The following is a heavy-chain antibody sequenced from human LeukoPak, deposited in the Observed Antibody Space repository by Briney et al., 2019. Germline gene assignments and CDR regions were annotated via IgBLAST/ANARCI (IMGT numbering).Heavy chain of an antibody. CDR1: GGSFSGYY. CDR3: ASCYYGSGSYYTWFDP. Sequence: SETLSLTCAVYGGSFSGYYWSWIRQPPGKGLEWIGEINHSGSTNYNPSLKSRVTLSVDTSKNQFSLKLSSVTAADTAVYYCASCYYGSGSYYTWFDPWGQGTLVTVSS. CDR2: INHSGST. J-gene: IGHJ5*02. V-gene: IGHV4-34*01. D-gene: IGHD3-10*01.